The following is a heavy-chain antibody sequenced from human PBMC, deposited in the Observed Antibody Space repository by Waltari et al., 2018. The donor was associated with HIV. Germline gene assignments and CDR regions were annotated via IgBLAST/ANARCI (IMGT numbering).Heavy chain of an antibody. CDR3: ARDLIFYYDTSGYYPFDY. V-gene: IGHV1-2*02. Sequence: QVQLVQSGAEVKKPGASVKVSCKASGYTFTDYYMHWVRQAPGQGLEWLGWINPNSGNTIYAQNFQGRVSMTRDTSIRTAYMELSRLRSDDTAVYYCARDLIFYYDTSGYYPFDYWGQGTLVTVSS. J-gene: IGHJ4*02. CDR1: GYTFTDYY. D-gene: IGHD3-22*01. CDR2: INPNSGNT.